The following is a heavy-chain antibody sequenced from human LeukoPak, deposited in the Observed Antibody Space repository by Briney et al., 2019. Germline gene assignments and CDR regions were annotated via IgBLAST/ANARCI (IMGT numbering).Heavy chain of an antibody. J-gene: IGHJ3*02. Sequence: PGGSLRLPCAASGFTFSSYSMSWVRQAPGKGLEWVSAISGGGGHTFYADSVKGRVTTSRDNSKNTLYLQVNNLRAEDTAVYYCAKRVAEESSSWYIDMWGQGTMVSVSS. CDR2: ISGGGGHT. CDR1: GFTFSSYS. V-gene: IGHV3-23*01. D-gene: IGHD6-13*01. CDR3: AKRVAEESSSWYIDM.